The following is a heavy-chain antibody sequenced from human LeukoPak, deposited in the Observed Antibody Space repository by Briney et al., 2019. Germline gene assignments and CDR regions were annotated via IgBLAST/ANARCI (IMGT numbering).Heavy chain of an antibody. V-gene: IGHV4-34*01. CDR1: GGSFSGYY. CDR3: AGSITMVRGVIRYFDY. CDR2: INHSGST. Sequence: SETLSLTCAVYGGSFSGYYWSWIRQPQGKGLEWIGEINHSGSTNYNPSLKSRVTISVDTSKNQFSLKLSSVTAADTAVYYCAGSITMVRGVIRYFDYWGQGTLVTVSS. J-gene: IGHJ4*02. D-gene: IGHD3-10*01.